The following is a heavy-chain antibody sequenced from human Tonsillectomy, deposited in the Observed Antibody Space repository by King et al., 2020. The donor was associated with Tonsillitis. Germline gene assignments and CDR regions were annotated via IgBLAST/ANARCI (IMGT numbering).Heavy chain of an antibody. J-gene: IGHJ3*02. D-gene: IGHD2-15*01. Sequence: VQLQQWGAGLLKPSETLSLTCAVFGGSFSGYFWSWIRQPPGKGLEWIGEIHHSGSTNYNPSLKSRVTISVDTSKNQFSLKLSSVTAAETAVYYCARGGLRWYQGAFDIWGQGTMVNVYS. CDR2: IHHSGST. V-gene: IGHV4-34*01. CDR3: ARGGLRWYQGAFDI. CDR1: GGSFSGYF.